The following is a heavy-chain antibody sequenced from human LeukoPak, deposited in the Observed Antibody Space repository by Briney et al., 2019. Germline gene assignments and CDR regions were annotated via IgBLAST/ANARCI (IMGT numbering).Heavy chain of an antibody. CDR3: ARGRGSGSWAVDY. J-gene: IGHJ4*02. CDR2: NWDGGNT. V-gene: IGHV3-43D*03. CDR1: GFTFDDYT. D-gene: IGHD2-15*01. Sequence: SGGSLRLSCAASGFTFDDYTMHWVRQAPGKGLEWVSLNWDGGNTYYADSVKGRFTISRDNSKNSLYLQMSSLRPEDTAFYYCARGRGSGSWAVDYWGQGALVTVSS.